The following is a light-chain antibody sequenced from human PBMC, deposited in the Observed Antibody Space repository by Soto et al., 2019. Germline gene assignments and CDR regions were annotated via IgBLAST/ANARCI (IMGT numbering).Light chain of an antibody. J-gene: IGKJ1*01. CDR3: QQYNSYSWT. Sequence: DIQMTQSPSALSASVGYSVTITCRASQSITNYLNWYQHKPGQAPNLLIYAASTLQAGVPSRFSGSGSGTEFTLTISSLQPDDFATYYCQQYNSYSWTFGQGTKVDIK. CDR1: QSITNY. CDR2: AAS. V-gene: IGKV1-5*01.